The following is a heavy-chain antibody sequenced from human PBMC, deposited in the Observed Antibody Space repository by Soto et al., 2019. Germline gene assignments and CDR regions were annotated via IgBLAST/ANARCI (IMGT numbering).Heavy chain of an antibody. V-gene: IGHV3-21*01. Sequence: EVQLVESGGGLVKPGGSLRLSCAASGFTFSSYSMNWVRQAPGKGLEWVSSISSSSSYIYYADSVKGQFTISRDNAKNSLYLQMNSLSAEDTAVYYCARAVVTADYWGQGTLVTVSS. D-gene: IGHD2-21*02. CDR1: GFTFSSYS. CDR3: ARAVVTADY. J-gene: IGHJ4*02. CDR2: ISSSSSYI.